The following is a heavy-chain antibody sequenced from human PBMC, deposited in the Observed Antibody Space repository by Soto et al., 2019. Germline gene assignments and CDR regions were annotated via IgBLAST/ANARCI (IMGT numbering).Heavy chain of an antibody. CDR3: ARDGFVRDFDY. Sequence: GASVKVSCKASGGTFSSYAISWVRQAPGKGLEWMGGIIPIFGTANYAQKFQGRVTMTRDTSTSTAYMELSSLRSEDPAVYYCARDGFVRDFDYWGQGTPVPVSS. CDR2: IIPIFGTA. CDR1: GGTFSSYA. V-gene: IGHV1-69*05. J-gene: IGHJ4*02. D-gene: IGHD3-10*01.